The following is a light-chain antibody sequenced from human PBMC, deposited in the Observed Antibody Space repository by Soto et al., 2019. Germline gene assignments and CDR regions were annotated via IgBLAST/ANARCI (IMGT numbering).Light chain of an antibody. V-gene: IGLV2-11*01. Sequence: QSALTQPRSVSGSHGQSVTISCTGTSSDVGGYNYVSWYQQHPGNAPKLLIYDVSERPSGVPDRFSGSKSGNTASLTISGLQAEDEAYYYCCTYAGSFYVFGTVTKLTGL. J-gene: IGLJ1*01. CDR2: DVS. CDR1: SSDVGGYNY. CDR3: CTYAGSFYV.